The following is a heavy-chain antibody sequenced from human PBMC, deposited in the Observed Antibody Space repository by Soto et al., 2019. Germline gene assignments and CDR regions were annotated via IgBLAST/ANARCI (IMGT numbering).Heavy chain of an antibody. CDR1: GYTFTNYA. CDR2: INAANGNT. J-gene: IGHJ6*02. Sequence: SVKVSCKASGYTFTNYAILWVRQAPGQRLEWMGWINAANGNTEYSQKFQGRVTITRDTSASTAYMELSSLRSEDTAVYYCARDSDRSPHIVDLTTPYYGMDVWGQGTTVTVSS. V-gene: IGHV1-3*01. CDR3: ARDSDRSPHIVDLTTPYYGMDV. D-gene: IGHD2-21*01.